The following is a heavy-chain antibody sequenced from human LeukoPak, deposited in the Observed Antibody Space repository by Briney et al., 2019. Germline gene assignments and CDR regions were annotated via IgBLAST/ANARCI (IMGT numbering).Heavy chain of an antibody. D-gene: IGHD2-15*01. V-gene: IGHV3-21*01. CDR1: GFTFSSYS. J-gene: IGHJ4*02. CDR2: ISSSSSYI. CDR3: AREEDCSGGSCWGFDY. Sequence: GGSLRLSCAASGFTFSSYSMNWVRQAPGKGLEWVSSISSSSSYIYYADSVKGRFTISRDNAKNSLYLQMNSLRAEDTAVYYCAREEDCSGGSCWGFDYWGQGTLVTVSS.